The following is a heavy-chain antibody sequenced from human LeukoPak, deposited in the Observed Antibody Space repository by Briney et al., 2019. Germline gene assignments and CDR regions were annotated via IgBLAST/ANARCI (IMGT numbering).Heavy chain of an antibody. CDR1: GFTFSSYA. V-gene: IGHV3-23*01. J-gene: IGHJ6*03. CDR3: AKDLIRFLEWSLHYYYYYYMDV. D-gene: IGHD3-3*01. Sequence: GGSLGLXCAASGFTFSSYAMSWVRQAPGKGLEWVSAISGSGGSTYYADSVKGRFTISRDNSKNTLYLQMNSLRAEDTAVYYCAKDLIRFLEWSLHYYYYYYMDVWGKGTTVTVSS. CDR2: ISGSGGST.